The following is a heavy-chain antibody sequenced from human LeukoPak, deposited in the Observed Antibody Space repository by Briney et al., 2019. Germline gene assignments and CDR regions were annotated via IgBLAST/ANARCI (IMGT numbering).Heavy chain of an antibody. CDR3: ARSYGGSWTHNWFDP. CDR2: IIPIFGTA. D-gene: IGHD2-15*01. CDR1: GGTFSSYA. J-gene: IGHJ5*02. V-gene: IGHV1-69*13. Sequence: SVKVSCKASGGTFSSYAISWVRQAPGQGLEWMGGIIPIFGTANYAQKFQGRVTIAADESTSTAYMELSSLRSEDTAVYYCARSYGGSWTHNWFDPWGQGTLVTVSS.